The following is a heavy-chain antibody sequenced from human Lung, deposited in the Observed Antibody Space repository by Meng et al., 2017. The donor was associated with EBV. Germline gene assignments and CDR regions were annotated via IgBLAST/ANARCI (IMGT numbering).Heavy chain of an antibody. Sequence: QGGAGLLQPSEPLSLTCAVYGGYLSAYDWSWIRQPPGKGLEWIGEINRSGSTNYNPSLKSRLTVSMDTSKNQFSLKLSSVTAADTAVYYCARLYRGGWYLWGRGTLVTVSS. V-gene: IGHV4-34*02. J-gene: IGHJ4*02. CDR1: GGYLSAYD. D-gene: IGHD6-19*01. CDR2: INRSGST. CDR3: ARLYRGGWYL.